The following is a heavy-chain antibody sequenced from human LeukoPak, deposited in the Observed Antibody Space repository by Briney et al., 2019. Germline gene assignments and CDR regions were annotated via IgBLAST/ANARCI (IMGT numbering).Heavy chain of an antibody. J-gene: IGHJ4*02. Sequence: ASVKVSCKASGYTFTSYGISWVRQAPGQGLEWMGWINPYNGETNYAQTLQGRVTMTTDTSTSTAYMELRSLRSDDTAVYDCATTYYYGLGSYYNSYYFDYWGQGTLVTVSS. CDR2: INPYNGET. V-gene: IGHV1-18*01. CDR3: ATTYYYGLGSYYNSYYFDY. D-gene: IGHD3-10*01. CDR1: GYTFTSYG.